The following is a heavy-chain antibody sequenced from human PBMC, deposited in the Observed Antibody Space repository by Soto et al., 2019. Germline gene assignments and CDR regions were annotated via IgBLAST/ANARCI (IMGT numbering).Heavy chain of an antibody. CDR3: ARAVGCSGGSCYSHYYYYYGMDV. CDR1: GGTFSSYA. V-gene: IGHV1-69*01. J-gene: IGHJ6*02. D-gene: IGHD2-15*01. CDR2: IIPIFGTA. Sequence: QVQLVQSGAEVKKPGSSVKVSCKASGGTFSSYAISWVRQAPGQGLEWMGGIIPIFGTANYAQKFQGRVTITAEESTSTAYLELSSLRSEDTAVYYCARAVGCSGGSCYSHYYYYYGMDVWCQGTTVTVSS.